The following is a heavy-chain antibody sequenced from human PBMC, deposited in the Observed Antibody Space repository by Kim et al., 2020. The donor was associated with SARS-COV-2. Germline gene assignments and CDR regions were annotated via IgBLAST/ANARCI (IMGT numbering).Heavy chain of an antibody. CDR3: ARHLFELGLY. Sequence: YQPPSIRSRVTISVDTSKNQFSLMLSSVTAADTAVYYCARHLFELGLYWGQGTLVTVSS. V-gene: IGHV4-39*01. D-gene: IGHD1-26*01. J-gene: IGHJ4*02.